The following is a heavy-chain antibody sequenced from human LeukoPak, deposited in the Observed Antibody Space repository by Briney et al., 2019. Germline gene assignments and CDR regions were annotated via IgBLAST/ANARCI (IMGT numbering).Heavy chain of an antibody. D-gene: IGHD1-26*01. V-gene: IGHV3-23*01. CDR2: ISGSGGST. CDR3: AKVALLGSDY. J-gene: IGHJ4*02. CDR1: GFTFSSYA. Sequence: GWSLRLSCAASGFTFSSYAMSWVRQAPGKGLEGVSAISGSGGSTYYADSVKGRFTISRDNAKNTLYLQMNSLRAEDTAVYYCAKVALLGSDYWGQGTLVTVSS.